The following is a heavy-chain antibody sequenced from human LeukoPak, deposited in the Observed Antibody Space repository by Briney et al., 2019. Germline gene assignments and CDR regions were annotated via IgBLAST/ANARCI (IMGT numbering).Heavy chain of an antibody. Sequence: ASVKVSCKASGYTFTGYYMHWVRQAPGQGLEWMGWINPNSGGTNYAQKLQGRVTMTTDTSTSTAYMELRSLRSDDTAVYYCARDRDYYPYCFDYWGQGTLVTVSS. CDR3: ARDRDYYPYCFDY. CDR2: INPNSGGT. V-gene: IGHV1-2*02. D-gene: IGHD3-22*01. J-gene: IGHJ4*02. CDR1: GYTFTGYY.